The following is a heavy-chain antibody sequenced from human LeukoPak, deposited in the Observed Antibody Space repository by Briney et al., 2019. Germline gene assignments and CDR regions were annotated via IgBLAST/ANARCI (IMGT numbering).Heavy chain of an antibody. V-gene: IGHV1-2*02. CDR3: ARVPNCGVDCYYFDY. Sequence: GASVKVSCKASGYTFTGYYMHWVRQAPGQGLEWMGWINPNSGDANYAPKFQVRVTMTRDTSIGTAYMELSRLRSGDTAVYYCARVPNCGVDCYYFDYWGQGTLVTVSS. CDR2: INPNSGDA. J-gene: IGHJ4*02. D-gene: IGHD2-21*02. CDR1: GYTFTGYY.